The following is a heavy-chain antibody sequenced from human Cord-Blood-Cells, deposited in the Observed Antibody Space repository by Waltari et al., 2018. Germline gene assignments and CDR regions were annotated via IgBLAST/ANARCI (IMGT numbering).Heavy chain of an antibody. J-gene: IGHJ4*02. CDR1: GGSFSGYY. V-gene: IGHV4-34*01. CDR2: IKHSGST. Sequence: VHLQHGGAGLLKPSETLSLPCAVSGGSFSGYYWSWLRQPPGTGLEWIGEIKHSGSTNYNPSLKSRVTISVDTSKNQFSLKLSSVTAADTAVYYCARRRITMVRGVDYWGQGTLVTVSS. D-gene: IGHD3-10*01. CDR3: ARRRITMVRGVDY.